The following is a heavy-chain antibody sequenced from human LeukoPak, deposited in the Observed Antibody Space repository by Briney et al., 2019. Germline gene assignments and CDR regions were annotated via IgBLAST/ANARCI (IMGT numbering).Heavy chain of an antibody. CDR1: GFTFSSYG. Sequence: PGRSLRLSCEASGFTFSSYGMHWVRQAPGKGLEWVAVISYDGSNKYYADSVKGRFTISRDNSKNTLYLQMNSLRAEDTAVYYCAKDVPRLERTTNDAFDIWGQGTMVTVSS. J-gene: IGHJ3*02. CDR3: AKDVPRLERTTNDAFDI. D-gene: IGHD1-1*01. V-gene: IGHV3-30*18. CDR2: ISYDGSNK.